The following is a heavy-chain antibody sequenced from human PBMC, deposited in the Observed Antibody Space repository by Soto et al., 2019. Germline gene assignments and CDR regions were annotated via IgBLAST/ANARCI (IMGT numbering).Heavy chain of an antibody. D-gene: IGHD2-21*01. CDR3: AKGNFGTYSRWFDP. CDR1: GFTFSSYG. J-gene: IGHJ5*02. Sequence: PGGSLRLSCAASGFTFSSYGMHWVRQAPGKGLEWVAVISYDGSNKYYADSVKGRFTISRDNSKNTLYLQMNSLRAEDTAVYYCAKGNFGTYSRWFDPWGQGTLVTVSS. CDR2: ISYDGSNK. V-gene: IGHV3-30*18.